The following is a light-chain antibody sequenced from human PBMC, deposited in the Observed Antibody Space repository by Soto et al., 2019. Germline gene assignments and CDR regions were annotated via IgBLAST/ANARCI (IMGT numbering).Light chain of an antibody. CDR3: SSYASSNTYV. J-gene: IGLJ1*01. CDR2: EVS. V-gene: IGLV2-14*01. CDR1: SSDVGGYNY. Sequence: QSALTQPASVSGSPGQSITISCTGTSSDVGGYNYVSWYQQHPGKAPKLMIYEVSNRASGVSNRFSGSKSGNTASLTISGLQADDEADYYCSSYASSNTYVFGSGTKLTVL.